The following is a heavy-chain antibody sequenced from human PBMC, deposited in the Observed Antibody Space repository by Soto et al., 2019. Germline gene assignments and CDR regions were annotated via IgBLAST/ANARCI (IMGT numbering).Heavy chain of an antibody. Sequence: SETLSLTCTVSGGSISSYYWSWIRQPPGKGLEWIGYIYYSGSTNYNPALKSRVTISVDTSKNQFSLKLSSVTAADTAVYYCARNDYGDYYFDYWGQGTLVTVSS. J-gene: IGHJ4*02. CDR2: IYYSGST. V-gene: IGHV4-59*01. D-gene: IGHD4-17*01. CDR3: ARNDYGDYYFDY. CDR1: GGSISSYY.